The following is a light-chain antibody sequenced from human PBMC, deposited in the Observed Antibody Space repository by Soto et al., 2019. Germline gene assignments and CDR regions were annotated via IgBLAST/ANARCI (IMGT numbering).Light chain of an antibody. CDR1: QSVDSNY. V-gene: IGKV3-20*01. CDR2: GAS. J-gene: IGKJ4*01. CDR3: QPYGISRYT. Sequence: EIVLTQSPGTQSLSPGEGATLSCRASQSVDSNYLACYQKKPGQAPRLLIYGASSRATIIPVRFSGSGSGTHFTLTISGLEHEDVAVYCCQPYGISRYTFCGGTQGEIK.